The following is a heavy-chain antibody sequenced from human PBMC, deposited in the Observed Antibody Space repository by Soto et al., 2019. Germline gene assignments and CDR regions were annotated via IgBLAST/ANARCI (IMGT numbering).Heavy chain of an antibody. CDR2: IYWDDDK. D-gene: IGHD4-17*01. CDR1: GFSLSTSGVG. V-gene: IGHV2-5*02. CDR3: AHKGYGDYADH. J-gene: IGHJ4*02. Sequence: QITLKESGPPLVKPTQTLTLTCTFSGFSLSTSGVGVGWIRQPPGKALEWLALIYWDDDKRYSPSLKSRLTISKDTSKRQVVLTMTNRYLVDTATSHWAHKGYGDYADHWGQGTLVTVSS.